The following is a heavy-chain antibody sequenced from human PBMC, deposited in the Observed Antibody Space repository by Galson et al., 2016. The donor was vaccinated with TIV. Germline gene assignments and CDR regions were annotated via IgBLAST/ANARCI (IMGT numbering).Heavy chain of an antibody. J-gene: IGHJ4*02. D-gene: IGHD5-24*01. Sequence: SLRLSCATSGFNFDDSAFTWVRQVPGKGLEWVCDINWNGRKTRYKDSVTGRFTVSRDNGKKTLYLQLSSLRTEDTGLYYCTRNPAEMRKESDYYDYWGQGTRVTVSS. V-gene: IGHV3-20*04. CDR3: TRNPAEMRKESDYYDY. CDR2: INWNGRKT. CDR1: GFNFDDSA.